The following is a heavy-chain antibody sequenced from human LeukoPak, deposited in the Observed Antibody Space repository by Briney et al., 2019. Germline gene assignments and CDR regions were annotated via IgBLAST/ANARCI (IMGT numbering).Heavy chain of an antibody. J-gene: IGHJ4*02. CDR2: IWYDGSNK. Sequence: GRSLRLSCAASGFTFSSYGMHWVRQAPGKGLEWVAVIWYDGSNKYYADSVKGRFTISRDNSKNTLYLQMNSLRDEDTAVYYCARGTYIDYWGQGTLVTVSS. V-gene: IGHV3-33*01. CDR1: GFTFSSYG. CDR3: ARGTYIDY.